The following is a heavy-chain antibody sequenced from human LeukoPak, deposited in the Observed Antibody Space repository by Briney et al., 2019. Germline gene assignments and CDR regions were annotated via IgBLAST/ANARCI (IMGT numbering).Heavy chain of an antibody. Sequence: GGSLRLSCAASGFTFSSYSMNWVRQAPGKGLEWVSSISSSSSYIYYADSVKGRFTISRDNAKNSLYLQMNSLRAEDTAVYYCARDPETYFYDSSGSPDWGQGTMVTVSS. D-gene: IGHD3-22*01. CDR2: ISSSSSYI. V-gene: IGHV3-21*01. CDR3: ARDPETYFYDSSGSPD. J-gene: IGHJ3*01. CDR1: GFTFSSYS.